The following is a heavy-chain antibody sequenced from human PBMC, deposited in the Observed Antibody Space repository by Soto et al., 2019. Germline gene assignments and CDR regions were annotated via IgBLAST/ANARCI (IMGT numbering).Heavy chain of an antibody. V-gene: IGHV4-4*02. D-gene: IGHD4-17*01. CDR3: ARGCTGTDGNDYGDRMA. CDR1: GGSISSSNW. CDR2: IYHSGST. Sequence: ASETLSLTCAVSGGSISSSNWWSWVRQPPGKGLEWIGEIYHSGSTNYNPSLKSRVTISVDKSKNQFSLKLSSVTAADTAVYYCARGCTGTDGNDYGDRMAWGQGTMVTVSS. J-gene: IGHJ3*01.